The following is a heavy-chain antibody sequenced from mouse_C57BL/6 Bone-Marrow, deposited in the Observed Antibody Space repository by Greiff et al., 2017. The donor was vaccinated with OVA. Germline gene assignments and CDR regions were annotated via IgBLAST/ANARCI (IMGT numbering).Heavy chain of an antibody. CDR3: ARRVYYFDY. CDR2: ISSGGSYT. V-gene: IGHV5-6*02. J-gene: IGHJ2*01. Sequence: EVKLMESGGDLVKPGGSLKLSCAASGLTFSSSGMCWVRQPPDKRLEWVATISSGGSYTYYPDSGTGRFTISRDNSKNTLYLQNSSLKSEDTAMYYCARRVYYFDYWGQGTTLTVSS. CDR1: GLTFSSSG.